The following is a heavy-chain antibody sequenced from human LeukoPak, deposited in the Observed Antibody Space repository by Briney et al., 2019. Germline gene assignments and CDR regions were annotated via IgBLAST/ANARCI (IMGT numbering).Heavy chain of an antibody. Sequence: GGSLRLSCAASGFTFSSYAMSWVRQAPGKGLEWVSVVSGSGDSTYYADSVKGRFTISRDNSKNTLYLQMNSLGAEDTAVYYCAKNDLAHFWSGYSYFDCWGQGTLVTVSS. D-gene: IGHD3-3*02. CDR1: GFTFSSYA. CDR3: AKNDLAHFWSGYSYFDC. V-gene: IGHV3-23*01. J-gene: IGHJ4*02. CDR2: VSGSGDST.